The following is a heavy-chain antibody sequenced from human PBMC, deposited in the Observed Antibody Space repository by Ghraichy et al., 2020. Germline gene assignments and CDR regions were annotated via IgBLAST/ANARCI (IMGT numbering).Heavy chain of an antibody. V-gene: IGHV4-30-4*01. D-gene: IGHD4-17*01. CDR2: IYYSGST. Sequence: SETLSLTCTVSGGSISSGDYYWSWIRQPPGKGLEWIGYIYYSGSTYYNPSLKSRVTISVDTSKNQFSLKLSSVTAADTAVYYCARGEGPEKGYGDSSFDYWGQGTLVTVSS. J-gene: IGHJ4*02. CDR3: ARGEGPEKGYGDSSFDY. CDR1: GGSISSGDYY.